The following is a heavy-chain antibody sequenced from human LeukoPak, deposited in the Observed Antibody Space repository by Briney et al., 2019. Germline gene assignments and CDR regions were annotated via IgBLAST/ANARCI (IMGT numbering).Heavy chain of an antibody. CDR1: GFTFSSYA. J-gene: IGHJ4*02. V-gene: IGHV3-30-3*01. Sequence: GRSLRLSCAASGFTFSSYAMHWVRQAPGKGLEWVAVISYDGSNKYYADSVKGRFSISRDKSKNTLYLQMNSLRAEDTAVYYCARDTGHYDFWSGYHGTFDYWGQGTLVTVSS. D-gene: IGHD3-3*01. CDR2: ISYDGSNK. CDR3: ARDTGHYDFWSGYHGTFDY.